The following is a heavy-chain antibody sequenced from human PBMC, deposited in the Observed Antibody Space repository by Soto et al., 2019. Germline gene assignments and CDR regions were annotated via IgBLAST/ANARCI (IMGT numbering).Heavy chain of an antibody. CDR2: IWYDGSHI. CDR1: GFTFSIYG. J-gene: IGHJ4*02. CDR3: ARGSRLGDSAPTNFEY. Sequence: QVHLVESGGGVVQPGTSLRVSCLASGFTFSIYGMHWFRQAPGKGLEWVSTIWYDGSHIYYADSVKGRFNMSRDNSKNTLYLQMNSLRDEDTAIYYCARGSRLGDSAPTNFEYWGQGTLVIVSS. V-gene: IGHV3-33*01. D-gene: IGHD2-21*02.